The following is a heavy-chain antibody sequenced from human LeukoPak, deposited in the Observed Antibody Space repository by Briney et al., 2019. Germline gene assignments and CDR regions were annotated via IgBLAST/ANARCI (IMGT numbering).Heavy chain of an antibody. CDR1: GGTFSSYA. D-gene: IGHD3-10*01. V-gene: IGHV1-69*06. CDR2: IIPIFGTA. J-gene: IGHJ3*02. Sequence: ASVKVSCKASGGTFSSYAISWVRQAPGQGLEWMGGIIPIFGTANYAQKFQGRVTITADKSTSTAYMELSSLRSEDTAVYYCARVLSGFGESIDIWGQGTMVTVSS. CDR3: ARVLSGFGESIDI.